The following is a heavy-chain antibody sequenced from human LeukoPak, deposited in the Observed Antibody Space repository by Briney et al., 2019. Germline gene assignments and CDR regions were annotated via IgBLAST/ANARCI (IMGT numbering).Heavy chain of an antibody. Sequence: SETLSLTCTVSGGSVSSGSYYWSWIRQPPGKGLEWIGYFYYSGSTNYNPSLKSRVTITVDTSKNQFSLTLSSVTAADTAVYYCARTVATGTYWYFDLWGRGTLVTVSS. V-gene: IGHV4-61*01. CDR2: FYYSGST. CDR1: GGSVSSGSYY. D-gene: IGHD4-23*01. CDR3: ARTVATGTYWYFDL. J-gene: IGHJ2*01.